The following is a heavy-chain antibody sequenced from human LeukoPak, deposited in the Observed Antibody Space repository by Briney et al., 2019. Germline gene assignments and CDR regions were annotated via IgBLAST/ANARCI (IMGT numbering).Heavy chain of an antibody. CDR2: IYYSGST. J-gene: IGHJ4*01. CDR3: ARARTDAYQLLWLDY. D-gene: IGHD2-2*01. Sequence: PSETLSLTCSVSGGSVSSGSYYWSWIRQPPGKGLEWIGYIYYSGSTNHNPSLKSRVTISVDTSKNQFSLKLSSVTAADTAVYYCARARTDAYQLLWLDYWGQGTLVTVSS. CDR1: GGSVSSGSYY. V-gene: IGHV4-61*01.